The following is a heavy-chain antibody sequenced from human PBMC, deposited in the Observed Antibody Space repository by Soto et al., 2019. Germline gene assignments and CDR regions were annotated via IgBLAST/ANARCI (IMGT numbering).Heavy chain of an antibody. CDR2: IDPSDSYT. D-gene: IGHD6-13*01. V-gene: IGHV5-10-1*01. J-gene: IGHJ5*02. CDR1: GYSFTTDW. CDR3: ARLRIAAPGNPGP. Sequence: GESLKISCKGSGYSFTTDWISWVRQMPGKGLEWMGRIDPSDSYTNYSPSFQGHVTISVDKSTSTAYLQWSSLKASDTAMYYCARLRIAAPGNPGPWGQGTLVTVSS.